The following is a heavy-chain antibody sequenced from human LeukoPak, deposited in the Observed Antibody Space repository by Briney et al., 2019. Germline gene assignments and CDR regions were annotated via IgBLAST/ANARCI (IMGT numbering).Heavy chain of an antibody. CDR1: GYSISSGYY. CDR3: ARIFQDYYDSSGYGYFDY. CDR2: IYHSGST. Sequence: SETLSLTCTVSGYSISSGYYWGWIRQPPGKGLEWIGSIYHSGSTYYNPSLKSRVTISVDTSKNQFSLKLSSVTAADTAVYYCARIFQDYYDSSGYGYFDYWGQGTLVTVSS. V-gene: IGHV4-38-2*02. D-gene: IGHD3-22*01. J-gene: IGHJ4*02.